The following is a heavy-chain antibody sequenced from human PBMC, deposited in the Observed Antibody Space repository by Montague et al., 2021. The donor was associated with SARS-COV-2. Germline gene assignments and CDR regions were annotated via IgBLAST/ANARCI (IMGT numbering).Heavy chain of an antibody. CDR2: ISSSSSYI. CDR3: ARVGIYYYYGMDV. J-gene: IGHJ6*02. CDR1: GFTFSRYT. Sequence: SLRLSCAASGFTFSRYTINWVRQAPGKGLEWVSSISSSSSYISYADLVKGRFTISRDNAKNSLYLQMNSLRAEDTSVYYCARVGIYYYYGMDVWGQGTTVTVSS. D-gene: IGHD1-26*01. V-gene: IGHV3-21*01.